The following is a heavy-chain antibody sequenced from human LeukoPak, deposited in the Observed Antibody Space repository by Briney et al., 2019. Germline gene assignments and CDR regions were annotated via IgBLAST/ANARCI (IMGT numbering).Heavy chain of an antibody. CDR3: ARRRDFQRSFLDY. D-gene: IGHD3-3*01. J-gene: IGHJ4*02. Sequence: SETLSLTCTVSGGSISSYYWNWIRQPPGKGLEWIGNIHYSGSTNYNPSLKSRITISIDTSKNQFSLKLSSVTAADTAVFYCARRRDFQRSFLDYWGQGTLVTVSS. CDR1: GGSISSYY. CDR2: IHYSGST. V-gene: IGHV4-59*08.